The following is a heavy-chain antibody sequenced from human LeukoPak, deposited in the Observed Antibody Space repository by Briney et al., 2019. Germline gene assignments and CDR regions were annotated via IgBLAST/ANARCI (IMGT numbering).Heavy chain of an antibody. D-gene: IGHD2-21*01. CDR3: AKAYQTYCGGDCYLDY. J-gene: IGHJ4*02. V-gene: IGHV3-23*01. Sequence: PGGSLRLSCAASGFTFSSYAMSWVRQAPGKGLEWVSAISGSGGSTYYADSVKGRFTISRDNSKNTLYLQMNSLRAEDTAVYYCAKAYQTYCGGDCYLDYWGQGTLVTVSS. CDR1: GFTFSSYA. CDR2: ISGSGGST.